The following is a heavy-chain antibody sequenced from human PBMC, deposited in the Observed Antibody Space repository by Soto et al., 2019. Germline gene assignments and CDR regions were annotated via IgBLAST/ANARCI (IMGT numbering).Heavy chain of an antibody. J-gene: IGHJ5*02. Sequence: QVQLVQSGADVKKPGASVKISCKASGYNFTQYRIHWVRQAPGQRLEWMGWITAGDAKTEYSQKFQGRVTMSRDISATTVYLDLDSLRSEDTAVYYCARDLYSSSWFWFDPWGRGTQVIVSS. CDR1: GYNFTQYR. D-gene: IGHD2-2*01. V-gene: IGHV1-3*01. CDR3: ARDLYSSSWFWFDP. CDR2: ITAGDAKT.